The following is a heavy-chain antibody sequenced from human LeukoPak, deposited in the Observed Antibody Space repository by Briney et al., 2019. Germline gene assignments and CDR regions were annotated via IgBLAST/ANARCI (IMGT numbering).Heavy chain of an antibody. V-gene: IGHV1-18*01. CDR1: GYTFTSYG. CDR3: ARDANYYDSRRFDY. J-gene: IGHJ4*02. D-gene: IGHD3-22*01. CDR2: ISTYNGNT. Sequence: VASVKVSCKASGYTFTSYGISWVRQAPGQGLEWMGWISTYNGNTNYAQKLQGRVTMTTDTSTFTAYMELRSLRSDDTAVYYCARDANYYDSRRFDYWGQGTLVTVSS.